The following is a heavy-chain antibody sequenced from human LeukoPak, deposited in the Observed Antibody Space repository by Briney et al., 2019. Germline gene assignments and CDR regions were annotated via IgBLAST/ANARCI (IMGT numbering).Heavy chain of an antibody. Sequence: GGSLRLSCAASGFTFSSYAMSWVRQAPGKGLEWVSAISGGGGSTYYADSVKGRFTTSRDNAKNTFYLQMNSLRVEDTAVYYCLLIILGGSSQHWGQGTLVTVSS. CDR1: GFTFSSYA. D-gene: IGHD3-3*01. CDR3: LLIILGGSSQH. CDR2: ISGGGGST. V-gene: IGHV3-23*01. J-gene: IGHJ1*01.